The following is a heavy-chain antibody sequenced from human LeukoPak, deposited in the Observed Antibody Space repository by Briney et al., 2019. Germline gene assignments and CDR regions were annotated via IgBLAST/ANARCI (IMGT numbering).Heavy chain of an antibody. V-gene: IGHV3-23*01. CDR2: ISGSGGST. D-gene: IGHD3-10*01. J-gene: IGHJ4*02. CDR1: GFTFSSYA. CDR3: ARDRFNMVRGVPALRFDY. Sequence: GGSLRLSCAASGFTFSSYAMSWVRQAPGKGLEWVSAISGSGGSTYYADSVKGRFTISRDNSKNTLYLQMNSLRAEDTAVYYCARDRFNMVRGVPALRFDYWGQGTLVTVSS.